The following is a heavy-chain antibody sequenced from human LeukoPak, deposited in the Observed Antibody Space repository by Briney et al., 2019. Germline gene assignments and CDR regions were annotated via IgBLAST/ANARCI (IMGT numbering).Heavy chain of an antibody. CDR2: ISSSSSTI. J-gene: IGHJ4*02. D-gene: IGHD2-2*01. Sequence: PGGSLRLSCAASGFTFSSYSMNWVRQAPGKGLEWVSYISSSSSTIYYADSVKGRFTISRDNAKNTLFLQMNSLRAEDTAVYYCAHGAMYQLDYWGQGTLVTVSS. CDR1: GFTFSSYS. CDR3: AHGAMYQLDY. V-gene: IGHV3-48*01.